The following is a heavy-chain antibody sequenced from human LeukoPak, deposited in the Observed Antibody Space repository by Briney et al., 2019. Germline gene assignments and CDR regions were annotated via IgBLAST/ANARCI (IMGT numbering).Heavy chain of an antibody. Sequence: GSLLLSCAASGFPFSSYAMSWVRQAPGKGLEWVSAISGSGGSTYYADSVKGRFTISRDNSKNTLYLQMNSLRAEDTAVYYCAKDNSMTTAFDYWGQGTLVTVSS. CDR1: GFPFSSYA. J-gene: IGHJ4*02. CDR2: ISGSGGST. CDR3: AKDNSMTTAFDY. D-gene: IGHD4-11*01. V-gene: IGHV3-23*01.